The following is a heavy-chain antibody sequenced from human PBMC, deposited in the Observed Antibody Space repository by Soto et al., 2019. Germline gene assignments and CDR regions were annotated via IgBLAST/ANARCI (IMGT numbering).Heavy chain of an antibody. CDR3: ASGIQLWLRRINNGYSG. V-gene: IGHV3-11*03. CDR1: GFTFSDYY. D-gene: IGHD5-18*01. CDR2: ISSSSSYT. J-gene: IGHJ4*02. Sequence: PGGSLRLSCAASGFTFSDYYMSWIRQAPGKGLEWVSYISSSSSYTNYTDSVKGRFTIPTDNSKNSLYMQMNSLRAEDTAVYFCASGIQLWLRRINNGYSGWGQGTLVTVS.